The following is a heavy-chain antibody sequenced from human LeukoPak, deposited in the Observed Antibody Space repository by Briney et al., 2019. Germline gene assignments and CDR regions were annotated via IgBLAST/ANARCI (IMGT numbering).Heavy chain of an antibody. D-gene: IGHD3-9*01. J-gene: IGHJ6*02. CDR1: GFTFTSYW. V-gene: IGHV3-7*01. CDR3: ARERYYDILTGYPSGMDV. CDR2: IKQDGSEK. Sequence: QSGGSLRLSCAASGFTFTSYWMSWVRQAPGKGLEWVANIKQDGSEKYYADSVKGRFTISRDNAKNSLYLQMNSLRAEDTAVYYCARERYYDILTGYPSGMDVWGQGTTVTVSS.